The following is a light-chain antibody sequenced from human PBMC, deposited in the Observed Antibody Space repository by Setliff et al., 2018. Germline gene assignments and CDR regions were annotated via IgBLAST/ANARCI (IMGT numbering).Light chain of an antibody. J-gene: IGLJ1*01. V-gene: IGLV2-11*01. Sequence: QSALTQPRSVSGSPRQSVTISCTGTSSDVGGYNYVSWYQQHPGKAPKLMIYDVSKRPSGVPDRFSGSKSGNTASLTISGLQAEDEADYYCCSYAGSYTDVFGTGTQGTVL. CDR2: DVS. CDR3: CSYAGSYTDV. CDR1: SSDVGGYNY.